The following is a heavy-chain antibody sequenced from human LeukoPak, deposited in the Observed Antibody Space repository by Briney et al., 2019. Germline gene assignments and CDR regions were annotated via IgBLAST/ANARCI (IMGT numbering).Heavy chain of an antibody. CDR1: GFTFSSYG. CDR3: ARNVNHWNRVDC. V-gene: IGHV3-33*01. J-gene: IGHJ4*02. CDR2: IYSDGSQE. Sequence: PGRSLRLSCTASGFTFSSYGMHWVRQAPGKGLEWVTFIYSDGSQEYYADSVKGRFSISRDNSKNTLYLQMNSLRDEDTAIYYCARNVNHWNRVDCWGQGTRVTVSS. D-gene: IGHD1-1*01.